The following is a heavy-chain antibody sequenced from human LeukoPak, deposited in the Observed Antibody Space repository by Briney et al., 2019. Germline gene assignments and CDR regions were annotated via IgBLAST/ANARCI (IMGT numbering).Heavy chain of an antibody. J-gene: IGHJ5*02. D-gene: IGHD3-3*01. V-gene: IGHV3-30*18. CDR2: ISYDGSNK. Sequence: GGSLRLSCAASGFTFSSYGMHWVRQAPGKGLEWVAVISYDGSNKYYADSVKGRSTISRDNSKNTLYLQMNSLRAEDTAVYYCAKGGRFLEWLLPSHPWGQGTLVTVSS. CDR1: GFTFSSYG. CDR3: AKGGRFLEWLLPSHP.